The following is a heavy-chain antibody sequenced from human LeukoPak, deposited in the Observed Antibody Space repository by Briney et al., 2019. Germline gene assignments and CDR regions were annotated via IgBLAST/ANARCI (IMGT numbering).Heavy chain of an antibody. V-gene: IGHV3-30*04. Sequence: GGSLRLSCAASGFTFSSYAMHWVRQAPGKGLEWVAVISYDGSNKYYADSVKGRFTISRDNSKNTLYLQMNSLRAEDTAVYYCARIWSGYSVYDYWGQGTLVTVSS. D-gene: IGHD3-3*01. CDR1: GFTFSSYA. CDR2: ISYDGSNK. CDR3: ARIWSGYSVYDY. J-gene: IGHJ4*02.